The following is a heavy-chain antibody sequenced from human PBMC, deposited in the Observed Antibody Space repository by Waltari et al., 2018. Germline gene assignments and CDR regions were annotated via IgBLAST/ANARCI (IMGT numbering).Heavy chain of an antibody. V-gene: IGHV3-30*01. D-gene: IGHD6-19*01. CDR2: ISYDGSNK. CDR3: AGSGSSGWYVGY. Sequence: QVQLVESGGGVVQPGRSLRLSCAASGFTFSSYAMHWVRQAPGKGLEGVAVISYDGSNKYYADSVKGRFTISRDNSKNTLYLQMNSLRAEDTAVYYCAGSGSSGWYVGYWGQGTLVTVSS. J-gene: IGHJ4*02. CDR1: GFTFSSYA.